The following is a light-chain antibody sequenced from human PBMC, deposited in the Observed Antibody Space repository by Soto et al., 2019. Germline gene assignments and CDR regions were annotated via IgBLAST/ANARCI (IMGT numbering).Light chain of an antibody. V-gene: IGKV3-20*01. CDR3: QQYGSSQIT. J-gene: IGKJ5*01. CDR2: GAS. Sequence: EIVLTQSPGTPSLPPGERATLSCRASQSVSSSYLAWYQQKPGQAPRLLIYGASSRATGIPDRFSGSGSGTDFTLTISRLEPEDFAVYYCQQYGSSQITFGQGTRLEIK. CDR1: QSVSSSY.